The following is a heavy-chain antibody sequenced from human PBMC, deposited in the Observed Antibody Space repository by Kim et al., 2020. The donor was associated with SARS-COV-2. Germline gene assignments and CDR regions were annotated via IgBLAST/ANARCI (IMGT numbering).Heavy chain of an antibody. Sequence: SETLSLTCAVYGGSFSGYYWSWIRQPPGKGLEWIGEINHSGSTNYNPSLKSRVTISVDTSKNQFSLKLSSVTAADTAVYYCARGITMVRGVVPPSFDYWG. V-gene: IGHV4-34*01. J-gene: IGHJ4*01. CDR3: ARGITMVRGVVPPSFDY. CDR2: INHSGST. CDR1: GGSFSGYY. D-gene: IGHD3-10*01.